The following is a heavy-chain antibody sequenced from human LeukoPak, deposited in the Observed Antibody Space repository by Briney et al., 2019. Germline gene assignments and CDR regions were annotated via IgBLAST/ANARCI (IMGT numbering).Heavy chain of an antibody. V-gene: IGHV4-31*03. CDR1: GGSISSGGYY. Sequence: SETLSLTCTVSGGSISSGGYYWSWIRQHPGKGLEWIGRIYYSGSTYYNPSLKSRVTISVDTSKNQFSLKLSSVTAADTAVYYCAREFSSGYYGMDVWGQGTTVTVSS. CDR2: IYYSGST. CDR3: AREFSSGYYGMDV. J-gene: IGHJ6*02. D-gene: IGHD3-22*01.